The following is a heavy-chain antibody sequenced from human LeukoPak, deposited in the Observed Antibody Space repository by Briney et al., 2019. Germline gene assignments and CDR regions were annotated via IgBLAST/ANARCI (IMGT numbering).Heavy chain of an antibody. V-gene: IGHV1-2*06. CDR1: GYTFTCYY. Sequence: GASVKVSCKASGYTFTCYYMHRVRQAPGQGLEWMGRINPNSGGTNYAQKFQGRVTMTRDTSISTAYMELSRLRSDDTAVYYCARDLSSSGWSRYYFDYWGQGTLVTVSS. J-gene: IGHJ4*02. CDR3: ARDLSSSGWSRYYFDY. D-gene: IGHD6-19*01. CDR2: INPNSGGT.